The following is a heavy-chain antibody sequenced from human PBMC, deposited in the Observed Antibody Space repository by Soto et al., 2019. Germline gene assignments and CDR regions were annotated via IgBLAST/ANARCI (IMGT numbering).Heavy chain of an antibody. CDR1: GYAFTTYG. CDR2: ITAHNGNT. Sequence: QVHLVQSGAEVKKPGASVKVSCKGSGYAFTTYGITWVRQAPGQGLEWMGWITAHNGNTNYAQKLQGRVTVTKDTATSTAYMELRSLRSDDTAVYYCARGRYGDYWGQGALVTVSS. CDR3: ARGRYGDY. D-gene: IGHD1-1*01. V-gene: IGHV1-18*01. J-gene: IGHJ4*02.